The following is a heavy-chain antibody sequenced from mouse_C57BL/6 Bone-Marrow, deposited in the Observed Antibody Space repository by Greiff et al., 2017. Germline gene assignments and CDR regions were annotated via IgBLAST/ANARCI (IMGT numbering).Heavy chain of an antibody. D-gene: IGHD4-1*02. Sequence: EVQLQESGEGLVKPGGSLKLSCAASGFTFSSYAMPWVRQTPEKRLEWVAYISSGGDYIYYADTVKGRFTISRDNARNTLYLQMSSLKSEDTAMYYCTRQLVQYYFDYWGQGTTLTVSS. V-gene: IGHV5-9-1*02. CDR2: ISSGGDYI. CDR3: TRQLVQYYFDY. J-gene: IGHJ2*01. CDR1: GFTFSSYA.